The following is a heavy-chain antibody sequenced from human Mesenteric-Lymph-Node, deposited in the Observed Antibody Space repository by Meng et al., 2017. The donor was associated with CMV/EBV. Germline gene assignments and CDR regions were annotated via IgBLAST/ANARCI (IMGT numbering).Heavy chain of an antibody. CDR2: IYYSGST. J-gene: IGHJ4*02. D-gene: IGHD2-15*01. CDR1: GGSISSSSYY. Sequence: GSLRLSCTVSGGSISSSSYYWGWIRQPPGKGLEWIGSIYYSGSTYYNPSLKSRVTISVDTSKNQFSLKLSSVTAADTAVYYCARQRPCSGDSCYSFDYWGQGTLVTVSS. V-gene: IGHV4-39*01. CDR3: ARQRPCSGDSCYSFDY.